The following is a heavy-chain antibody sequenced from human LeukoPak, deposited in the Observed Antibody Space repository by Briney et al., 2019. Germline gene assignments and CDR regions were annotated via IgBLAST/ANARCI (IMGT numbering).Heavy chain of an antibody. CDR1: GFTFSTYW. CDR2: IKQDGTEK. V-gene: IGHV3-7*01. D-gene: IGHD3-16*01. CDR3: ARYRGSGGQRLDY. Sequence: GGSLRLSCAASGFTFSTYWMTWVRQAPGKGLEWVANIKQDGTEKYYVDSVKGRFTVSRDNAKNSLYLQMNSLRAEDTAVYYCARYRGSGGQRLDYWGQGALVTVSS. J-gene: IGHJ4*02.